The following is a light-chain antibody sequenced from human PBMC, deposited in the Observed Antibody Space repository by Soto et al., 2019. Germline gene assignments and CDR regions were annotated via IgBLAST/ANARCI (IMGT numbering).Light chain of an antibody. Sequence: DIALMQSPGTLSLSPGERATLSCRASQSVSSSYLAWYQQKPGQAPRLLIYAASSRATGIADRFSGSGSGTDFTLTISRLEPEDFAVYYCQHYGSSHRGFGQGTKVDIK. V-gene: IGKV3-20*01. J-gene: IGKJ1*01. CDR3: QHYGSSHRG. CDR1: QSVSSSY. CDR2: AAS.